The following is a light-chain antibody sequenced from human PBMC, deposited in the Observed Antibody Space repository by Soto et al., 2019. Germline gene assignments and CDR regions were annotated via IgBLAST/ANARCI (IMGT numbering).Light chain of an antibody. CDR3: QQSETYPLT. Sequence: DIQVAQSPSALSASVGDRVTISCRASQNISTWLAWYQHKPGKAPNLLIYDASTLMSGVPSRFSGSGSGTEFTLTVSSLKPGDFATYYCQQSETYPLTFGQGTRLEI. V-gene: IGKV1-5*01. CDR1: QNISTW. CDR2: DAS. J-gene: IGKJ5*01.